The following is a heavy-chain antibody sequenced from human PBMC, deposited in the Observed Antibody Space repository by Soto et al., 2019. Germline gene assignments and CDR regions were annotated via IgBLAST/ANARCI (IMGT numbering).Heavy chain of an antibody. CDR1: GGTFSSYA. CDR2: IIPIFGTA. D-gene: IGHD4-4*01. V-gene: IGHV1-69*13. Sequence: GASVKVSCKASGGTFSSYAISWVRQAPGQGLEWMGGIIPIFGTANYAQKFQGRVTITADESTSTAYMELSSLRSEDTAVYYCARDRLTRYSNYVGGPHYGMDVWGQGTTVTVSS. J-gene: IGHJ6*02. CDR3: ARDRLTRYSNYVGGPHYGMDV.